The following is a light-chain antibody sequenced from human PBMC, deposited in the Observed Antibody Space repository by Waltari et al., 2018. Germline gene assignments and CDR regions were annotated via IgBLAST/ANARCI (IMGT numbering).Light chain of an antibody. CDR2: QDS. Sequence: SYELTQPPSVSVSPGQTASITCSGDKLGDKYACWYQQKPGQSPVLVIYQDSKRPSGSPGRFSGSNSGNTATLTISGTQAMDEADYYCQAWDSSTPLLFGGGTKLTVL. CDR1: KLGDKY. CDR3: QAWDSSTPLL. J-gene: IGLJ2*01. V-gene: IGLV3-1*01.